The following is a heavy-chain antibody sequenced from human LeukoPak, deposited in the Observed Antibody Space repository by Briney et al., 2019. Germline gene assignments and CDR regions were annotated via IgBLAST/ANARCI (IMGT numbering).Heavy chain of an antibody. CDR1: GFTFSSYE. CDR3: ARGPRMYYYDSSGYYYFDY. D-gene: IGHD3-22*01. V-gene: IGHV3-48*03. CDR2: ISSSGSTI. Sequence: PGGSLRLYCAASGFTFSSYEMNWVRQAPGKGLEWVSYISSSGSTIYYADSVKGRFTISRDNAKNSLYLQMNSLRAEDTAVYYCARGPRMYYYDSSGYYYFDYWGQGTLVTVSS. J-gene: IGHJ4*02.